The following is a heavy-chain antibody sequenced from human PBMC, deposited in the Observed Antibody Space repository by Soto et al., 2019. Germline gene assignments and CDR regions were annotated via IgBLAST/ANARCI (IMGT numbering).Heavy chain of an antibody. D-gene: IGHD5-12*01. CDR2: TYYAGST. J-gene: IGHJ4*02. CDR1: GGSMISYY. CDR3: ATPIVAPETSDY. Sequence: SETLSLTCTFSGGSMISYYWSWIRQPPGRGLEWIGFTYYAGSTKYNPSLNSRVTISVDTSKNQFSLTVTSVTAADTAVYYCATPIVAPETSDYWGQGTLVTVSS. V-gene: IGHV4-59*08.